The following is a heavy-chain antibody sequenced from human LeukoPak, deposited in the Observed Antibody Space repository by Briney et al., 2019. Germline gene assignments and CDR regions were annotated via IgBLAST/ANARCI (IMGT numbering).Heavy chain of an antibody. CDR2: IKQDGSEK. J-gene: IGHJ4*02. CDR1: GFTFSSYL. Sequence: PGGSLRLSCAASGFTFSSYLMSWVRQAPGKGLEWVANIKQDGSEKYYVDSVKGRFTISRDNAKNSLYLQMNSLRAEDTAVYYCASGYDSPTFDYWGQGTLVTVSS. D-gene: IGHD3-22*01. CDR3: ASGYDSPTFDY. V-gene: IGHV3-7*01.